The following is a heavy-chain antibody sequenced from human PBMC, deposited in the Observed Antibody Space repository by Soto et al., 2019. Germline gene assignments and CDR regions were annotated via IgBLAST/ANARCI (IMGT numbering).Heavy chain of an antibody. CDR1: GYIFTAYS. CDR3: AREENCRGGTCYSEYFHH. D-gene: IGHD2-15*01. Sequence: SLKVSCKTSGYIFTAYSMDWVRHAPVQGLEWMGVVNPSGGSAHYAQSFEGRVTLTRDTSTSTFYMELSSLRSEDTAVYYCAREENCRGGTCYSEYFHHWGQGTLVTVSA. V-gene: IGHV1-46*01. CDR2: VNPSGGSA. J-gene: IGHJ1*01.